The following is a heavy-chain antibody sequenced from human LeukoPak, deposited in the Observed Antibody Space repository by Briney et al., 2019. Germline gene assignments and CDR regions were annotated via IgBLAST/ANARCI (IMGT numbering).Heavy chain of an antibody. CDR3: ATIPPCESGSDHNYYYYMDV. Sequence: SVKVSCKASGGTFSSYAISWVRQTPGQGLEWMGGIIPIFGTANYAHKFQGRVTITADKSTSTPYMELSSVRSEGTPVYYCATIPPCESGSDHNYYYYMDVWGKGTTVTVSS. J-gene: IGHJ6*03. CDR2: IIPIFGTA. CDR1: GGTFSSYA. V-gene: IGHV1-69*06. D-gene: IGHD1-26*01.